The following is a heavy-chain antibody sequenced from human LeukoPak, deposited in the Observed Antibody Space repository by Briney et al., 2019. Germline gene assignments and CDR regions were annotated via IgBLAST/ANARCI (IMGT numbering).Heavy chain of an antibody. D-gene: IGHD3-10*01. CDR2: IKQDGSEK. Sequence: GGSLRLSCAASGFTFSSYAMHWVRQAPGKGLEWVASIKQDGSEKYYVDSVRGRFTISRDNAKNSLYLQMNSLRAEDTAAYYCVREGVGTFDYWGQGTLVTVSS. V-gene: IGHV3-7*01. J-gene: IGHJ4*02. CDR3: VREGVGTFDY. CDR1: GFTFSSYA.